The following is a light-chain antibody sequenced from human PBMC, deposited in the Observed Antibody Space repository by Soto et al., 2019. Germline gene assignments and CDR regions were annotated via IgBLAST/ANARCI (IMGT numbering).Light chain of an antibody. CDR3: SLYTSSNFHV. CDR1: SSDVGYYNR. J-gene: IGLJ1*01. CDR2: EVS. Sequence: QSVLPQPRSLSGSPGHSVTISCTGTSSDVGYYNRVSWYQQPPGTAPKLLIYEVSNRPSGVPDRFSGSKSGDTASLTISGLQAEEEADYYCSLYTSSNFHVFGTGTKVTVL. V-gene: IGLV2-18*01.